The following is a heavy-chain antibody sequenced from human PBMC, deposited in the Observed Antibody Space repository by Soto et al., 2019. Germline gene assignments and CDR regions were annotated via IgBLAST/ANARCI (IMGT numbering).Heavy chain of an antibody. CDR3: ARHQAFYSLYDSSGRNQFYY. V-gene: IGHV4-39*01. CDR2: IYYSGST. J-gene: IGHJ4*02. D-gene: IGHD3-22*01. Sequence: SETLSLTCTVSGGSISSSSYYWGWIRQPPGKGLEWIGSIYYSGSTYYNPSLKSRVTISVDTSKNQFSLKLSSVTAADTAVYYCARHQAFYSLYDSSGRNQFYYWGQGTLVTVSS. CDR1: GGSISSSSYY.